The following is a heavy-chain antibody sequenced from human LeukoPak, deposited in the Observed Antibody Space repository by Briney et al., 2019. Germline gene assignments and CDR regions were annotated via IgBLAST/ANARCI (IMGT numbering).Heavy chain of an antibody. V-gene: IGHV4-38-2*02. J-gene: IGHJ4*02. D-gene: IGHD3-3*01. Sequence: SETLALTCTVSGYSISSGYYWGWIRQPPGKGLEWIGSIYHSGSTYYNPSLKSRVTISVDTSKNQFSLKLSSVTAADTAVYYCARVLTYYDFWSGYGGWRDFDYWGQGTLVTVSS. CDR1: GYSISSGYY. CDR3: ARVLTYYDFWSGYGGWRDFDY. CDR2: IYHSGST.